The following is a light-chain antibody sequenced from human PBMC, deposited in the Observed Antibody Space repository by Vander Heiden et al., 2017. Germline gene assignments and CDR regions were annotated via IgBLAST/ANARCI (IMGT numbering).Light chain of an antibody. CDR2: AVS. V-gene: IGKV1-17*01. Sequence: DIQMTQSPSSLSASVGDRVTITCRASQDIRDDLGWYQQKPGKDPKRLIHAVSNLQGGVPSRFSGSGSGTEFTLTISSLQPEDFATYYCLQHNTYPLYTFGQGTKLEIK. CDR3: LQHNTYPLYT. CDR1: QDIRDD. J-gene: IGKJ2*01.